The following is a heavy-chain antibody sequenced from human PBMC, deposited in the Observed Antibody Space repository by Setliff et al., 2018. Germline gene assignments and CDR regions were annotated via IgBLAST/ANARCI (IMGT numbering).Heavy chain of an antibody. CDR2: IYYSGST. CDR1: GGSISSSSYY. Sequence: KPSETLSLTCTVSGGSISSSSYYWGWIRQPPGKGLEWIGSIYYSGSTYYNPSLKSRVTISVDTSKNQFSLKLSSVTAADTAVYYCARVARVVLSRNAFDIWGQGTMVTVSS. D-gene: IGHD2-2*01. V-gene: IGHV4-39*07. CDR3: ARVARVVLSRNAFDI. J-gene: IGHJ3*02.